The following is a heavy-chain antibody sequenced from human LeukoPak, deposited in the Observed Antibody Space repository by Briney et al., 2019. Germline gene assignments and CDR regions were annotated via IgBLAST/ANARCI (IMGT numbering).Heavy chain of an antibody. Sequence: GGSLRLSCAASGFTFSSYGMHWVRQAPGKGLEWVAFIRYGGSNKYYADSVKGRFTISRDNSKNTLYLQMNSLRAEDTAVYYCAKDPFTIFGPFYFDYWGQGTLVTVSS. V-gene: IGHV3-30*02. D-gene: IGHD3-3*01. CDR2: IRYGGSNK. CDR1: GFTFSSYG. J-gene: IGHJ4*02. CDR3: AKDPFTIFGPFYFDY.